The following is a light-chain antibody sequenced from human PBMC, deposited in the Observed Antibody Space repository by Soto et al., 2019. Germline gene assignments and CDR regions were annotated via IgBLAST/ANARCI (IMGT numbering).Light chain of an antibody. CDR3: QQRSNWSIT. CDR1: QSSSSSF. CDR2: GAS. J-gene: IGKJ5*01. Sequence: EIALAQSPGTLSFSAADRATLACRASQSSSSSFLAWYQQKPGQAPRLLIYGASSRATGIPDRFSGSGSGTDLTLTISSIEPEDFAVYYCQQRSNWSITFGQGTRLEI. V-gene: IGKV3D-20*02.